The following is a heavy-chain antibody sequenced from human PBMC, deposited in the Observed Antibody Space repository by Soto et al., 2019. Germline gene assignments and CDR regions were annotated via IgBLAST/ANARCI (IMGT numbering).Heavy chain of an antibody. Sequence: PGGSLRLSCAASVFTFSSYGMHCVRQAPGKGLEWVAVISYDGSNKYYADSVKGRFTISRDNSKNTLYLQMNSLRAEDTAVYYCAREVFYYYGMDVWGQGTTVTVSS. V-gene: IGHV3-30*03. CDR2: ISYDGSNK. D-gene: IGHD3-10*01. CDR1: VFTFSSYG. CDR3: AREVFYYYGMDV. J-gene: IGHJ6*02.